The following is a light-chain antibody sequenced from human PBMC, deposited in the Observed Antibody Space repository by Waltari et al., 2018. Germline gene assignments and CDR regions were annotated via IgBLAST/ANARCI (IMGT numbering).Light chain of an antibody. CDR1: SSDGGGYNY. J-gene: IGLJ2*01. V-gene: IGLV2-14*01. Sequence: QSALTQPASVSGSPGQSITISCTGTSSDGGGYNYVSWYQQHQGKAPKLMLYDVSKRPSGVSNRFSGSKSGNTASPTISGLQAEDEADYYCSSYTSSSTLGVFGGGTKLTVL. CDR3: SSYTSSSTLGV. CDR2: DVS.